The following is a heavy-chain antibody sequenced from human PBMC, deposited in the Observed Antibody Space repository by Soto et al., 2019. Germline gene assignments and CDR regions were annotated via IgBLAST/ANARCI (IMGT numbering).Heavy chain of an antibody. Sequence: QMHLQQWGAGLLKPSETLSLTCAVYGGSFSGYYWCWIRQSTGKGLERIGEINHSGNTNYSPSLKSRVTISVDTSKTQFSLNLSSVTAADTAVYYCARGGEYSTAFDYWGQGTLVTVSS. CDR2: INHSGNT. CDR1: GGSFSGYY. V-gene: IGHV4-34*01. CDR3: ARGGEYSTAFDY. J-gene: IGHJ4*02. D-gene: IGHD6-13*01.